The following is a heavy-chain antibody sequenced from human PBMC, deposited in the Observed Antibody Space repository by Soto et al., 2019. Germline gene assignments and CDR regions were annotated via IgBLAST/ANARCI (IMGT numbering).Heavy chain of an antibody. Sequence: ASVKVSCKASGYTFTTYGLTWVRQAPGQGLEWMGWISVYNGLTSYAQKFQGRVSLTTDTSTTTAYMELRHLRSDDTAVYYCARDSADTVAGGYYYGMDVWGQGTTVTVSS. V-gene: IGHV1-18*01. D-gene: IGHD5-12*01. CDR1: GYTFTTYG. CDR2: ISVYNGLT. CDR3: ARDSADTVAGGYYYGMDV. J-gene: IGHJ6*02.